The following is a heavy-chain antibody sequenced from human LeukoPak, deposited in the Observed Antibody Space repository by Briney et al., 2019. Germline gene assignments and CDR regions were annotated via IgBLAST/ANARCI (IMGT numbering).Heavy chain of an antibody. CDR2: ISYDGSNK. V-gene: IGHV3-30-3*01. J-gene: IGHJ5*02. D-gene: IGHD3-22*01. Sequence: GGSLRLSCAASGFTFSSYAMHWVRQAPGKGLEWVAVISYDGSNKYYADSVEGRFTISRDNSKNTLYLQMNSLRAEDTAVYYCARGLGSGWFDPWGQGTLVTVSS. CDR1: GFTFSSYA. CDR3: ARGLGSGWFDP.